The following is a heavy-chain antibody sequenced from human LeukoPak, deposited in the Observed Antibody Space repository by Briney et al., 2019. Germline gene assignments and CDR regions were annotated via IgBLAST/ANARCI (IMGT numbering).Heavy chain of an antibody. V-gene: IGHV3-48*01. Sequence: PGGSLRLSCAASGFTFSSYSMNWVRQAPGKGLEGVTYISSSSSTIYYADSVKGRFTISRDNAKNSLYLQMNSLRAEDTAVYYCARQGDRMAGIAARRNDYWGQGTLVTVSS. CDR1: GFTFSSYS. D-gene: IGHD6-6*01. CDR3: ARQGDRMAGIAARRNDY. J-gene: IGHJ4*02. CDR2: ISSSSSTI.